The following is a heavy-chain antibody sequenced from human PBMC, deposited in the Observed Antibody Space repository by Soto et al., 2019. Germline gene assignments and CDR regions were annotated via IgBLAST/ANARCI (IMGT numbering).Heavy chain of an antibody. V-gene: IGHV1-46*03. CDR3: ARAICSGGSCYSNDY. Sequence: AASVKVSCKASGYTFTSYYMHWVRQAPGQGLEWMGIINPSGGSTSYAQKFQGRVTMTRDTSTGTVYMELSSLRSEDTAVYYCARAICSGGSCYSNDYWGQGTLVTVSS. CDR1: GYTFTSYY. CDR2: INPSGGST. J-gene: IGHJ4*02. D-gene: IGHD2-15*01.